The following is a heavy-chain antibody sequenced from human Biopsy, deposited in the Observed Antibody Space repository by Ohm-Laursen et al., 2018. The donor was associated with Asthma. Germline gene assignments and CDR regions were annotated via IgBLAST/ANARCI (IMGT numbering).Heavy chain of an antibody. CDR2: VIWNSRDI. CDR3: TKDTGELGMSAFDV. V-gene: IGHV3-9*02. D-gene: IGHD7-27*01. Sequence: SRSLSCTASGFSSDDFAMHCVRQAPGKGPERVASVIWNSRDIAYADSVRGRFAISRDNAKNSLYLQMNSLRVEDTAFYHCTKDTGELGMSAFDVWGQGTMVAVSS. J-gene: IGHJ3*01. CDR1: GFSSDDFA.